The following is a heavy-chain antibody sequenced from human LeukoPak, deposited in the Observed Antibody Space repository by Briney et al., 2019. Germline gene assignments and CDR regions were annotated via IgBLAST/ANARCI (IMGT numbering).Heavy chain of an antibody. J-gene: IGHJ4*02. CDR1: GFTVSSNY. V-gene: IGHV3-66*01. CDR3: AKDWGYGGNSLVFDS. D-gene: IGHD4-23*01. CDR2: IYSGGST. Sequence: GGSLRLSCAASGFTVSSNYMSWVRQAPGKGLEWVSVIYSGGSTYYADSVKGRFTISRDNSKNTLYLQMNSLRAEDTAVYYCAKDWGYGGNSLVFDSWGQGTLVTVSP.